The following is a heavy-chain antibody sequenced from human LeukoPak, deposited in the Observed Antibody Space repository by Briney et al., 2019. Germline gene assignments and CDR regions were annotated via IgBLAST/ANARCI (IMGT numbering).Heavy chain of an antibody. D-gene: IGHD5-12*01. Sequence: SVKVSCKASGGTFSSYAISWVRQAPGQGLEWMGGIIPIFGTANYAQKFQGRVTITADESTSTAYMELSSLRSEDTAVYYCARVRYNGGYDYGVDYWGQGTLVTVSS. CDR3: ARVRYNGGYDYGVDY. J-gene: IGHJ4*02. CDR1: GGTFSSYA. V-gene: IGHV1-69*13. CDR2: IIPIFGTA.